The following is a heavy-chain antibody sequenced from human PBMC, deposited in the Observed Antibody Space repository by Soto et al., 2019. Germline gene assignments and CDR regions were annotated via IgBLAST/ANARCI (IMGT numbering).Heavy chain of an antibody. J-gene: IGHJ4*02. CDR1: DGSFSAYY. V-gene: IGHV4-34*01. Sequence: PSETLSLTCAVYDGSFSAYYWPWIRQPPWEGLQWLGEVNHGGVATYNPSLKSRVTRSADSFRRQFSLRLTSVSASYMAVSYCARGLGYFDLWGATNNYFQSWGPGGLVAVSS. CDR3: ARGLGYFDLWGATNNYFQS. CDR2: VNHGGVA. D-gene: IGHD3-3*01.